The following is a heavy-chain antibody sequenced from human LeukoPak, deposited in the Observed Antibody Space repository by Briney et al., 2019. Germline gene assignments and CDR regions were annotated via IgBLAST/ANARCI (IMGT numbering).Heavy chain of an antibody. V-gene: IGHV4-39*07. D-gene: IGHD1-26*01. CDR3: ARDLKWDQEGDY. Sequence: PSETLSLTCTVSGGSFSSSSYYWGWIRQPPGKGLEWIGSIYYSGSTYYNPSLKSRVTISVDTSKNQFSLKLSSVTAADTAVYYCARDLKWDQEGDYWGQGTLVTVSS. CDR2: IYYSGST. CDR1: GGSFSSSSYY. J-gene: IGHJ4*02.